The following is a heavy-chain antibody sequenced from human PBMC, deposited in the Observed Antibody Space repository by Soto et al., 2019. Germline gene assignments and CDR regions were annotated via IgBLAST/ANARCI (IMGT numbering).Heavy chain of an antibody. Sequence: QVQLVESGGGVVQPGRSLRLSCAASGFTFSSYAMHWVRQAPGKGLEWVAVISYDGSNKYYADSVKGRFTISRDNSKNPLYLQMNSLRAEETGVYYCARDSRGYDSSGYGDYWGQGTLVTVSS. CDR2: ISYDGSNK. J-gene: IGHJ4*02. D-gene: IGHD3-22*01. V-gene: IGHV3-30-3*01. CDR1: GFTFSSYA. CDR3: ARDSRGYDSSGYGDY.